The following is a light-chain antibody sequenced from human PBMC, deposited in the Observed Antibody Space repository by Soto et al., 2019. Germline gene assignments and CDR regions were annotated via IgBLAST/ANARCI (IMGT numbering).Light chain of an antibody. CDR3: QQYSTSPLT. CDR1: QSISTW. CDR2: KAS. Sequence: DIQMTQSPSTLSASVGDRVTITCRASQSISTWLAWFQQKPEKAPNLLIYKASSLESGVPSRFSGTGSGTEFTLTITSLQPDDFATYYCQQYSTSPLTFGGGTKVEI. J-gene: IGKJ4*01. V-gene: IGKV1-5*03.